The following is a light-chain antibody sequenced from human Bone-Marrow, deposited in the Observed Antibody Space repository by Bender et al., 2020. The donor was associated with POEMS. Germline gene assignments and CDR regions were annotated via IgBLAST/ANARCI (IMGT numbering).Light chain of an antibody. CDR1: DLGDKY. CDR3: QASDTYSVI. CDR2: QDT. J-gene: IGLJ2*01. V-gene: IGLV3-1*01. Sequence: SYEVTQPPSVSVSPGQTASITCSGDDLGDKYVAWYQQNPGQSPVLVIYQDTKRPSGIPERFSGSNAGNTATLTISGTQAMDEADYYCQASDTYSVIFGGGTKLTVL.